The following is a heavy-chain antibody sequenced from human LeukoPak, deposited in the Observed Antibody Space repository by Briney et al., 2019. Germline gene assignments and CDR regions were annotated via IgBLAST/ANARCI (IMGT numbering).Heavy chain of an antibody. V-gene: IGHV4-34*01. CDR1: GGSFSGYY. CDR2: INHSGST. D-gene: IGHD3-10*01. J-gene: IGHJ6*02. CDR3: ARGGGSGGYYKRRPHYYYGMDV. Sequence: SETLSLTCAVYGGSFSGYYWSWIRQPPGKGLEWIGEINHSGSTNYNPSLKSRVTISVDTSKNQFSLKLSSVTAADTAVYYCARGGGSGGYYKRRPHYYYGMDVWGQGTTVTVSS.